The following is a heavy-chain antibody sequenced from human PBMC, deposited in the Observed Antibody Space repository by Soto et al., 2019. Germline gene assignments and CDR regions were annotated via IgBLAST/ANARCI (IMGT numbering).Heavy chain of an antibody. CDR1: GFTFSSYS. CDR2: ISSSSSYI. D-gene: IGHD6-13*01. J-gene: IGHJ4*02. V-gene: IGHV3-21*01. Sequence: EVQLVESGGGLVKPGGSLRLSCAASGFTFSSYSMNWVRQAPGKGLEWVSSISSSSSYIYYADSVKGRFTISRDNAKNSLYLQMNSLRADDTAVYYCAREAGVLAAAGTLDYWGQGTLVTVSS. CDR3: AREAGVLAAAGTLDY.